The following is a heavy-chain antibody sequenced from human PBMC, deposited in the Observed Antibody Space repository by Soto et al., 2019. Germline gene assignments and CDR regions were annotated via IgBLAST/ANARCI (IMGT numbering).Heavy chain of an antibody. V-gene: IGHV4-61*01. J-gene: IGHJ4*02. D-gene: IGHD4-17*01. CDR1: GGSVSSGSYY. CDR2: IYYSGST. CDR3: ARNYVTVTTTGYLDY. Sequence: SETLSLTCTVSGGSVSSGSYYWSWIRQPPGKGLEWIGYIYYSGSTNYNPSLKSRVTISVDTSKNQFSLKLSSVTAADTAVYYCARNYVTVTTTGYLDYWGQGTLVTVSS.